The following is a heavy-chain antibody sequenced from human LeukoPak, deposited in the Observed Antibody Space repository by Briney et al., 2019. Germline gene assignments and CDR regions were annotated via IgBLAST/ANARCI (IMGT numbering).Heavy chain of an antibody. J-gene: IGHJ5*02. CDR2: INPNSGGT. D-gene: IGHD5-12*01. Sequence: ASVKVSCKAPGYTFTGYYMHWVRQAPGQGLEWMGWINPNSGGTNYAQKFQGRVTMTRDTSISTAYMELSRLRSDDTAVYYCARGLRDIVATSPKTDNWFDPWGQGTLVTVSS. CDR1: GYTFTGYY. CDR3: ARGLRDIVATSPKTDNWFDP. V-gene: IGHV1-2*02.